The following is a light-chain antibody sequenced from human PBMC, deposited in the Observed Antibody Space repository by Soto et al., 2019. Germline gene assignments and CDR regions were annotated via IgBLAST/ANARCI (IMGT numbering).Light chain of an antibody. CDR1: SSGVGAYNY. Sequence: QSALTQPASVSGSPGQSIAISCTGTSSGVGAYNYVSWYQQHPGTAPKLMIYDVRDRPSGVSDRFSGSKSGNTASLTISGLQAEDEADYYCSSYTTSSTLIFGGGTKLTVL. V-gene: IGLV2-14*01. J-gene: IGLJ2*01. CDR3: SSYTTSSTLI. CDR2: DVR.